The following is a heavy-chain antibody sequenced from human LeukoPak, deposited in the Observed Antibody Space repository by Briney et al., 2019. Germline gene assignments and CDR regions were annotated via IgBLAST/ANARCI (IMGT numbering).Heavy chain of an antibody. Sequence: ASVKVSCKASGYTFTNYGISWVRQAPGQGLEWMGWISAYSGNTSYAQKLQGRATMTTDTSTSTAYMELRSLRSDDTAVYYCAREFQEGEMNYWGQGTLVTVSS. CDR1: GYTFTNYG. CDR3: AREFQEGEMNY. D-gene: IGHD5-24*01. V-gene: IGHV1-18*01. CDR2: ISAYSGNT. J-gene: IGHJ4*02.